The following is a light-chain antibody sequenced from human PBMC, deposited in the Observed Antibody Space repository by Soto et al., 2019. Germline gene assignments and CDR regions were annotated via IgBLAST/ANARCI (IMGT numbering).Light chain of an antibody. Sequence: EVVLTQSPATLSLSPGERATLSCTASQSISTYLTWYQHKPGQAPRLLIYDASRRAPGIPARFSGSGSGTDFTLTISSLEPEDFAVYYCQQRRNWPPLTFGGGTKXEIK. CDR2: DAS. J-gene: IGKJ4*01. V-gene: IGKV3-11*01. CDR1: QSISTY. CDR3: QQRRNWPPLT.